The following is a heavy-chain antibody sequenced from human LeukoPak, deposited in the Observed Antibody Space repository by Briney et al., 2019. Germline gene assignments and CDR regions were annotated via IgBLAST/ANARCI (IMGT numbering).Heavy chain of an antibody. CDR3: ARERLSGDAFDI. V-gene: IGHV3-21*01. D-gene: IGHD4/OR15-4a*01. J-gene: IGHJ3*02. Sequence: SGGSLRLSCAASGFTFSSYSMNWVRQAPGKGLEWVSSISSSSSYIYYADSVKGRFTISRDNAKNSLYLQMNSLRAEDTAVYYCARERLSGDAFDIWGQGTMVTVSS. CDR1: GFTFSSYS. CDR2: ISSSSSYI.